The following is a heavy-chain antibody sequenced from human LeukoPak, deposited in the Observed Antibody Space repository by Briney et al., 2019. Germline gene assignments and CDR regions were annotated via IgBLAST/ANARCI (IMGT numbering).Heavy chain of an antibody. CDR2: MNHSGSA. CDR3: ARLRGATVAHNWFDP. Sequence: SETLSLTCAVYGGSFSGYYWTWIRQPPGKGLDGTGEMNHSGSANYNPSLKSRVTTSVDTSKNQCSLRLSSVTAADTAVYYCARLRGATVAHNWFDPWGQGTLVTVSS. CDR1: GGSFSGYY. J-gene: IGHJ5*02. D-gene: IGHD6-19*01. V-gene: IGHV4-34*01.